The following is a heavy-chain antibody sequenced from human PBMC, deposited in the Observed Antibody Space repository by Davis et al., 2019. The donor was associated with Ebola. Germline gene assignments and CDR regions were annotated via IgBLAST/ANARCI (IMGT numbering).Heavy chain of an antibody. V-gene: IGHV3-30*04. CDR1: GFTFSTYS. CDR2: ISFDGNNR. Sequence: GESLKISCAASGFTFSTYSMHWVRQAPGKGLEWVAVISFDGNNRDYADSVKGRFIISKDNSKNILSLQMNSLRPEDTALYYCAKGIGSTEYFFDSWGQGTLVTVSS. CDR3: AKGIGSTEYFFDS. D-gene: IGHD1-26*01. J-gene: IGHJ4*02.